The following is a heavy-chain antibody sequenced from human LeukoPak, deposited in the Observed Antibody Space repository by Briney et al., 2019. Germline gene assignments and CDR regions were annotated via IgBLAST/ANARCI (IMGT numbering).Heavy chain of an antibody. CDR3: ARDGGLGGIVGAMGFDY. J-gene: IGHJ4*02. CDR2: ISGSSSYI. CDR1: GFTFSVSA. Sequence: KAGGSLRLSCAASGFTFSVSAMTWVRRAPGKGLEWVSFISGSSSYIQYADSVKGRFTISRDNAKNSLYLQMNSLRAEDTAVYYCARDGGLGGIVGAMGFDYWGQGTLVTVSS. V-gene: IGHV3-21*01. D-gene: IGHD1-26*01.